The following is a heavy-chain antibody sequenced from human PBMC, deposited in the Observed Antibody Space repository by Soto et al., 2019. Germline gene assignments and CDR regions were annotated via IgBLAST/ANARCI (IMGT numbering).Heavy chain of an antibody. V-gene: IGHV3-73*01. CDR1: GFTFSGSA. D-gene: IGHD3-9*01. CDR2: IRSKANSYAT. J-gene: IGHJ6*02. CDR3: TRHLGDILTGYHPYYYYGMDV. Sequence: PGGSLRLSCAASGFTFSGSAMHWVRQAPGKGLEWVGRIRSKANSYATAYAASVKGRFTISRDDSKNTAYLQMNSLKTEDTAVYYCTRHLGDILTGYHPYYYYGMDVWGQGTTVTVSS.